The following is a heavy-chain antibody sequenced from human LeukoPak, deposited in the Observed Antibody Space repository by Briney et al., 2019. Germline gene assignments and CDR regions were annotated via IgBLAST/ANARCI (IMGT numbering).Heavy chain of an antibody. D-gene: IGHD3-22*01. CDR3: ARDSSGYRRGSFDY. V-gene: IGHV4-61*02. Sequence: PSETLSLTCTVSGGSISSGSYYWSWIRQPAGKGLEWIGRIYTSGSTNYNPSLKSRVTISVDTSNNQFSLKLSSVTAADTAVYYCARDSSGYRRGSFDYWGQGTLVTVSS. J-gene: IGHJ4*02. CDR1: GGSISSGSYY. CDR2: IYTSGST.